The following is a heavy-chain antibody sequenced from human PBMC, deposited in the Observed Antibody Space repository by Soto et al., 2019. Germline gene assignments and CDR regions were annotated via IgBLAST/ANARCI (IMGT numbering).Heavy chain of an antibody. CDR3: ARDYYDILTGYYTDNWFDP. Sequence: ASVKVSCKASGYTFTGYYMHWVRQAPGQGLEWMGWINPNSGGTNYAQKFQGWVTMTRDTSISTAYMELSRLRSDDTAVYYCARDYYDILTGYYTDNWFDPWGQGTLVTVSS. CDR2: INPNSGGT. V-gene: IGHV1-2*04. D-gene: IGHD3-9*01. J-gene: IGHJ5*02. CDR1: GYTFTGYY.